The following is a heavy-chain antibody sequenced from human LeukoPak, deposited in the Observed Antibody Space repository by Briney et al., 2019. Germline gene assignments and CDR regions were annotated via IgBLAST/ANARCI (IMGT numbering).Heavy chain of an antibody. CDR2: ISSSSSSYI. V-gene: IGHV3-11*06. Sequence: PGGSLRLSCAASGFTISDYYMNWIRQAPGKALEWVSYISSSSSSYIYYADSVKGRFTISRDNAKNSLYLQMNSLRAEDTAVYYCARDRGGWTTVVTRKLDYYFDYWGREPWSPSPQ. CDR3: ARDRGGWTTVVTRKLDYYFDY. D-gene: IGHD4-23*01. CDR1: GFTISDYY. J-gene: IGHJ4*02.